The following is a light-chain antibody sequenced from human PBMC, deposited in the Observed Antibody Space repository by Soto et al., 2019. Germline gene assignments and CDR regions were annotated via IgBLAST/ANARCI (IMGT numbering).Light chain of an antibody. V-gene: IGLV2-14*03. CDR3: NSYTSSSTLV. Sequence: QSVLTQPASVSGSPGQSITISCTGTSSDVGNYNYVSWYQQHPGKAPKLMIYDVSNWPSGVSNRFSGSKSGNTASLTISGLQTEDEADYYCNSYTSSSTLVFGNGTKVTVL. CDR1: SSDVGNYNY. CDR2: DVS. J-gene: IGLJ1*01.